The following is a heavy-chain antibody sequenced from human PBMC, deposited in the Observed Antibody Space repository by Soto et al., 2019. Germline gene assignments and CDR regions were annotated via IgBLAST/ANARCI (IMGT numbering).Heavy chain of an antibody. V-gene: IGHV3-23*01. Sequence: EVQVLTSGGGLVQPVRSLRLSCSASGFTFNDINWVRQAPGTGLEWISRITGGGHTDYVDSVKGRWTIARDNSKNTGYLQMNSPRVNDTAVYYCVKDRTGGGSFDIWGQGTVVTVSS. CDR2: ITGGGHT. CDR3: VKDRTGGGSFDI. CDR1: GFTFND. J-gene: IGHJ3*02. D-gene: IGHD2-8*02.